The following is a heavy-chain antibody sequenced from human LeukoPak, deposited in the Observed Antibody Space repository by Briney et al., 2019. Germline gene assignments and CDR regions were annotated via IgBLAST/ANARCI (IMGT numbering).Heavy chain of an antibody. CDR1: TYSFSGHY. CDR2: ISYIGST. J-gene: IGHJ3*02. CDR3: ARDLVTVTKGFDI. D-gene: IGHD4-17*01. Sequence: SETLSLTCVVSTYSFSGHYWTWIRQPPGKGLEWIGYISYIGSTNYNPSLKSRVTISIDTSKNQFSLKLTSVTAADTAVYYCARDLVTVTKGFDIWGQGTMVSVSS. V-gene: IGHV4-59*11.